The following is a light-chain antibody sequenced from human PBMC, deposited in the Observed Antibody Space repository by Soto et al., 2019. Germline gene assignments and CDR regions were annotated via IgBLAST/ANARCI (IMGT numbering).Light chain of an antibody. CDR1: QSVSTSD. Sequence: EIVLTQSPGTLSLSPGERATLSCRASQSVSTSDFAWYQQKPGQAPRLLMYGASHRASGIPDRFSGSGSGTDFTLNISRLEPEDFAVYYFQQHDRSLTFGVGNTVDIX. V-gene: IGKV3-20*01. CDR3: QQHDRSLT. J-gene: IGKJ4*01. CDR2: GAS.